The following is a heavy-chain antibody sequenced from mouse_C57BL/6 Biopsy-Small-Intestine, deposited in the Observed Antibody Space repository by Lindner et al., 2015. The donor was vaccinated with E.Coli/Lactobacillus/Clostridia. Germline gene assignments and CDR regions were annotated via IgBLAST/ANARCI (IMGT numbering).Heavy chain of an antibody. Sequence: VQLQESGPELVKPGASVKISCKASGYSFTDYNMNWVKQSNGKSLEWIGVINPNYGTTSYNRKFKDKATLTVDQSSSTAYMQLNSLSSEDSAVYYCARLGREGFAYWGQGTLVTVSA. CDR1: GYSFTDYN. D-gene: IGHD4-1*01. J-gene: IGHJ3*01. CDR2: INPNYGTT. CDR3: ARLGREGFAY. V-gene: IGHV1-39*01.